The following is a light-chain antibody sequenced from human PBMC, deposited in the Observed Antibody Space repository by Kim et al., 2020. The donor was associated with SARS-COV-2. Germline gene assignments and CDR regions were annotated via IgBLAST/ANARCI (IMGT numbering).Light chain of an antibody. J-gene: IGLJ2*01. Sequence: SVSPEQTARITCSGDIPAKRYARWFQQKPGQAPMVVIYKDVGRPSGIPERFSGSSSGTTVTLTISGAQVEDEADYYCYSAADNNLVFGGGTQLTVL. CDR2: KDV. CDR3: YSAADNNLV. V-gene: IGLV3-27*01. CDR1: IPAKRY.